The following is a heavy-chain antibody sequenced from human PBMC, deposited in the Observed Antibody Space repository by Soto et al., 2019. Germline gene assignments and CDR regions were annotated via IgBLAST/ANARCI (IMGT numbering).Heavy chain of an antibody. CDR1: VFTFGDHA. J-gene: IGHJ6*01. D-gene: IGHD3-10*01. V-gene: IGHV3-23*01. CDR2: ISGSGGIT. Sequence: XGSLRLSCASSVFTFGDHAMSCVRQSPGKWLEWVSVISGSGGITYYEDSVKGRFTISRDNAKNTLYLQMNSLRAEDTAVYYCAKGLLIMVRKVIIPTQYYYGMEVWGQGTTVSVSS. CDR3: AKGLLIMVRKVIIPTQYYYGMEV.